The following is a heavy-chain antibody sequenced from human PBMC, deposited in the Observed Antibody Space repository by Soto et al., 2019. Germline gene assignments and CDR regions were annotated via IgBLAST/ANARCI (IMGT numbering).Heavy chain of an antibody. V-gene: IGHV4-30-4*01. CDR3: ARDVVVATIFDY. CDR2: IYYSGST. D-gene: IGHD5-12*01. J-gene: IGHJ4*02. Sequence: SETLSLTCTVSGGSISSGDYYWSWIRQPPGKGLEWIGYIYYSGSTYYNPSLKSRVTISVDTSKNQFSLKLSSVTAADTAVYYCARDVVVATIFDYWGQGTLVTVSS. CDR1: GGSISSGDYY.